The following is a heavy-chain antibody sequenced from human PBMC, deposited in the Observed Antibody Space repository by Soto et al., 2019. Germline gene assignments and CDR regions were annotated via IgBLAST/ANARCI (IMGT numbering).Heavy chain of an antibody. CDR1: GGTFSSYA. V-gene: IGHV1-69*01. D-gene: IGHD1-26*01. J-gene: IGHJ4*02. Sequence: QVQLVQSGAEVKKPGSSVKVSCKASGGTFSSYAISWVRQAPGQGLEWMGGIIPIFGTANYAQKFQGRVTITADESTSTAYMGLSSLRSEDTAVYYCARGVGGRINRYSGSYFDYWGQGTLVTVSS. CDR2: IIPIFGTA. CDR3: ARGVGGRINRYSGSYFDY.